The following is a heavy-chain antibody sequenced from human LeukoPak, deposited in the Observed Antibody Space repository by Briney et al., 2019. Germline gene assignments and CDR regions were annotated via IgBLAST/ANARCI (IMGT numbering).Heavy chain of an antibody. J-gene: IGHJ4*02. Sequence: PSETLSLTCAVYGGSFSGYYWSWIRQPPGKGLEWIGEINHSGSTNYNPSLKSRVTISVDTSKNQFSLKLSSVTAADTAVYYCARGNSGYDDANDYCGQGTLVTVSS. CDR2: INHSGST. CDR1: GGSFSGYY. D-gene: IGHD5-12*01. CDR3: ARGNSGYDDANDY. V-gene: IGHV4-34*01.